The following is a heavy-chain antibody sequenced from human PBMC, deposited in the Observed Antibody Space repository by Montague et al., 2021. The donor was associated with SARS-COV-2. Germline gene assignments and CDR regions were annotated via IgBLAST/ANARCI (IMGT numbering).Heavy chain of an antibody. D-gene: IGHD3-16*02. CDR3: TRDYRSIVGDGLDI. CDR1: GLTFSNYD. Sequence: SLRLSCAASGLTFSNYDMNWVRQAPGKGPEWISYISTSAYTTSYAGSVKGRFTISRDNGKNSLYLQMNSLRVGDTAVYYCTRDYRSIVGDGLDIWGQGTKVTVSS. J-gene: IGHJ3*02. CDR2: ISTSAYTT. V-gene: IGHV3-48*03.